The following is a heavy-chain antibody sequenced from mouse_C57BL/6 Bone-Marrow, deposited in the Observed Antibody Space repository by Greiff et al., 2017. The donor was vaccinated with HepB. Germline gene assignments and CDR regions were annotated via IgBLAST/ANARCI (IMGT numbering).Heavy chain of an antibody. CDR3: TNYPWFAY. CDR2: IDPETDGT. J-gene: IGHJ3*01. V-gene: IGHV1-15*01. D-gene: IGHD1-1*02. CDR1: GYTFTDYE. Sequence: VQLQQSGAELVRPGASVTLSCKASGYTFTDYEMHWVKQTPVHGLEWIGAIDPETDGTAYNQKFKGKAILTADKSSSTAYMELRSLTSEDSAVYYCTNYPWFAYWGQGTLVTVSA.